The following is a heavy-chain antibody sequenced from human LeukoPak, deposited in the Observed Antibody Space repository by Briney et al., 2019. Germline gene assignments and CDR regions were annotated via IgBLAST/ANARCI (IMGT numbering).Heavy chain of an antibody. V-gene: IGHV4-59*08. J-gene: IGHJ5*02. CDR2: IYYSGST. CDR3: AWFGYSSSLFDP. Sequence: SETLSLTCTVSGGSISSYYWSWIRQPPGKGLEWIGYIYYSGSTNYNPSRKSRVTISVDTSKNQFSLTLSSVTAADTAVYYCAWFGYSSSLFDPWGQGTLVTVSS. D-gene: IGHD6-13*01. CDR1: GGSISSYY.